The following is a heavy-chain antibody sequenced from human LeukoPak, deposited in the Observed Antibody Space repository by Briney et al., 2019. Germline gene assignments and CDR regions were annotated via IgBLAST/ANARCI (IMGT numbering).Heavy chain of an antibody. V-gene: IGHV6-1*01. CDR2: TYYGSKWSN. CDR3: TRGRNSAFDY. CDR1: GASVSSNGVA. D-gene: IGHD1-14*01. Sequence: SQTLSLTCVISGASVSSNGVAWNWVRQSPSRGLEWLGGTYYGSKWSNDYALSVKSRITINPDTSKNQFSLQPNSVTPDDTAVYYCTRGRNSAFDYWGQGTLVTVSS. J-gene: IGHJ4*02.